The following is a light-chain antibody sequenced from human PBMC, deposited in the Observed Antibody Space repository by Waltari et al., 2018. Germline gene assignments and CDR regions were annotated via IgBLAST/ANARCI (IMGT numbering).Light chain of an antibody. V-gene: IGLV10-54*04. CDR1: SNNVGNQG. CDR2: RNN. Sequence: QAGLTQPPSVSKGLRQTATLSCTGNSNNVGNQGAAWLQQHQGHPPKLLSYRNNNRPSVISERFSASRSGNTASLTITGLQPEDEADYYCSAWDSSLSAWVFGGGTKLTVL. J-gene: IGLJ3*02. CDR3: SAWDSSLSAWV.